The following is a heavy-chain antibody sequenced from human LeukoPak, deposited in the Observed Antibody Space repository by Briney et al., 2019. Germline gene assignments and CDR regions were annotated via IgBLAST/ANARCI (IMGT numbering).Heavy chain of an antibody. CDR3: ARDWSSSWYRGFGMDV. CDR2: ISGDGALT. V-gene: IGHV3-23*01. CDR1: RFTFNNYA. Sequence: PGGSLRLSCAASRFTFNNYAMNWVRQAPGKGLEWVSTISGDGALTYYADSVKGRFTISRDNSKNTLYLQMNSLRAEDTAVYYCARDWSSSWYRGFGMDVWGQGTTVTVSS. J-gene: IGHJ6*02. D-gene: IGHD6-13*01.